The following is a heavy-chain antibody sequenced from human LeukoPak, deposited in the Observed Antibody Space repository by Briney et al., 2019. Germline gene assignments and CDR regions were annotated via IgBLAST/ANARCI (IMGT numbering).Heavy chain of an antibody. V-gene: IGHV4-59*01. CDR1: GGSISSYY. CDR2: IYYSGST. Sequence: SETLSLTCTVSGGSISSYYWSWIRQPPGKGLEWIGYIYYSGSTNYNPSLESRVTISVDTSKNQFSLKLSSVTAADTAVYYCARGIPSSSWYYYYYGMDVWGQGTTVTVSS. CDR3: ARGIPSSSWYYYYYGMDV. J-gene: IGHJ6*02. D-gene: IGHD6-13*01.